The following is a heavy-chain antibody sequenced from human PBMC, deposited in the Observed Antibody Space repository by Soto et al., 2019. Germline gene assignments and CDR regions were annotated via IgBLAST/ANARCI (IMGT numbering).Heavy chain of an antibody. CDR1: GFTFSTYA. CDR3: AHKCGVDGHSVFFY. V-gene: IGHV3-23*01. D-gene: IGHD2-21*01. CDR2: ISGGGGSS. J-gene: IGHJ4*02. Sequence: EVQLLESGGGLVQPGGSLRLSCAASGFTFSTYAMSWVRQAPGKGLEWVSGISGGGGSSYYADSVKGRFTISRDNSKNTLYLQMNSLRAEDTAVYYCAHKCGVDGHSVFFYWGQGTLVIVSS.